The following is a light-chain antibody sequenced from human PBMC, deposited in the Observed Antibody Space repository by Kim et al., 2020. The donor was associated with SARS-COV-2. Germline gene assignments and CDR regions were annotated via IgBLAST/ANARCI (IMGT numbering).Light chain of an antibody. V-gene: IGKV3-20*01. J-gene: IGKJ2*01. Sequence: PGERATLSCRASQSVSSSYLAWYQQKPGQAPRLLIYGASSRATGIPDRFSGSGSGTDFTLTISRLEPEDFAVYYCQQYGSSPPYTFGQGTKLEI. CDR2: GAS. CDR3: QQYGSSPPYT. CDR1: QSVSSSY.